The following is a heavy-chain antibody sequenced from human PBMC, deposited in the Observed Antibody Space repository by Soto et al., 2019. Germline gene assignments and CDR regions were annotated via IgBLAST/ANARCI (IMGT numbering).Heavy chain of an antibody. CDR3: AKGAHYDSSGYYPPFDY. J-gene: IGHJ4*02. CDR2: ISYDGSNK. CDR1: GFTFSSYG. Sequence: QVQLVESGGGVVQPGRSLRLSCAASGFTFSSYGMHWVRQAPGKGLEWVAVISYDGSNKYYADCVKGRFTISRDNSKNTLYLQMNSLRAEDTAVYYCAKGAHYDSSGYYPPFDYWGQGTLVTVSS. V-gene: IGHV3-30*18. D-gene: IGHD3-22*01.